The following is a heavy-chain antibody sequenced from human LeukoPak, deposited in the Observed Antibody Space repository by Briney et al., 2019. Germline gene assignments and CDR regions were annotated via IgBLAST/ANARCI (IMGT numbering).Heavy chain of an antibody. J-gene: IGHJ4*02. Sequence: GGSLRLSCAASRFTFRNYGMHWVRQAPGKGLGGVAVIWYDGGEKYYVDSVKGRFTVSRDNSKTTVYLQMDSLRVEDTAVYYCARDRGWPAVHFDLWGQGTLVTVSS. CDR3: ARDRGWPAVHFDL. CDR2: IWYDGGEK. D-gene: IGHD2-15*01. V-gene: IGHV3-33*01. CDR1: RFTFRNYG.